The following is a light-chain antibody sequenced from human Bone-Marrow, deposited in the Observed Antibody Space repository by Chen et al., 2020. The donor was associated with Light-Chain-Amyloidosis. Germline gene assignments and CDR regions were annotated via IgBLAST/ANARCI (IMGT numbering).Light chain of an antibody. CDR2: LGS. CDR3: MQALQTPRT. Sequence: DIVVTQSPLSLPVTPGEPASISCRSSQSLLHSNGYNYLDWYVQKPGQSPQVLISLGSNRASGVPDRFSGSGSGTDFTLKISRVEAEDFWVYYCMQALQTPRTFGQGTRLEIK. CDR1: QSLLHSNGYNY. J-gene: IGKJ5*01. V-gene: IGKV2-28*01.